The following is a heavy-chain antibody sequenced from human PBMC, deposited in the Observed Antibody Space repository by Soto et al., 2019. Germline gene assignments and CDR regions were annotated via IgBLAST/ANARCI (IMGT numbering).Heavy chain of an antibody. CDR3: AKIKWNGSTFPLVNWFDP. J-gene: IGHJ5*02. D-gene: IGHD1-1*01. CDR1: GFTFTTYA. Sequence: GGSLRLSCEASGFTFTTYAMSWVRQAPGKGLEWVSAIGASGISTYYADSVEGRFTISRDNSKNTLYLQINSLRAEDTAVYYCAKIKWNGSTFPLVNWFDPWGQGTLVTVSS. V-gene: IGHV3-23*01. CDR2: IGASGIST.